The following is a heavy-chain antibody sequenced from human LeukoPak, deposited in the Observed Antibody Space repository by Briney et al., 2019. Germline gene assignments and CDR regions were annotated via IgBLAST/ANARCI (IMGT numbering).Heavy chain of an antibody. Sequence: PSETLSLTCTVSGGSISSSSYYWGWIRQPPGKGLEWIGSIYYSGSTYYNPSLKSRVTISVDTSKNQFYLKLSSVTAADTAVYYCAIKSIAVAGTVNDAFDIWGQGTMATVSS. J-gene: IGHJ3*02. CDR3: AIKSIAVAGTVNDAFDI. V-gene: IGHV4-39*01. D-gene: IGHD6-19*01. CDR1: GGSISSSSYY. CDR2: IYYSGST.